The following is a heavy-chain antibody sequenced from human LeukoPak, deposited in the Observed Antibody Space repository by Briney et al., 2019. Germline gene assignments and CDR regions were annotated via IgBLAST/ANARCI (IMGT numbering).Heavy chain of an antibody. Sequence: GGSLRLSCAASGFTFSNYVMSWVRQAPGKGLELVSSISSSSSYIYYADSVKGRFTISRDNAKNSLYLQMNSLRAEDTAVYYCARGPYSSSYYFDYWGQGTLVTVSS. CDR3: ARGPYSSSYYFDY. J-gene: IGHJ4*02. CDR2: ISSSSSYI. V-gene: IGHV3-21*01. CDR1: GFTFSNYV. D-gene: IGHD6-6*01.